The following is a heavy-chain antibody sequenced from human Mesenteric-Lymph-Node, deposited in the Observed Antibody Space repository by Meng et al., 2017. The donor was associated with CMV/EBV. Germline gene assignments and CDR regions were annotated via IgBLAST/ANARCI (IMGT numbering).Heavy chain of an antibody. Sequence: GGSLRLSCAASGFTFSSYGMHWVRQAPGKGLEWVAFIRYDGSNKYYADSVKGRFTISRDNSKNTLYLQMNSLRAEDTAVYYCAKDRYSIAARRVRYYGMDVWGQGTTVTVSS. V-gene: IGHV3-30*02. J-gene: IGHJ6*02. D-gene: IGHD6-6*01. CDR1: GFTFSSYG. CDR2: IRYDGSNK. CDR3: AKDRYSIAARRVRYYGMDV.